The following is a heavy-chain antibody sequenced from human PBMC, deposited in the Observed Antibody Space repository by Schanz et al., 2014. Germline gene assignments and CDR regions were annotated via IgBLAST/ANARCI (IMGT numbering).Heavy chain of an antibody. CDR2: ISYSGVT. CDR1: GGSVSSVGDY. J-gene: IGHJ5*02. V-gene: IGHV4-31*03. Sequence: QVQLQESGPGLVKPSQTLSLTCTVSGGSVSSVGDYWSWIRQHPGKGLEWIGYISYSGVTYYNPSLKSRVTISMHTSKKQFSLKLSSVTAADTAVYYCALREKPYGPFATWGQGALVTVSS. CDR3: ALREKPYGPFAT. D-gene: IGHD3-10*01.